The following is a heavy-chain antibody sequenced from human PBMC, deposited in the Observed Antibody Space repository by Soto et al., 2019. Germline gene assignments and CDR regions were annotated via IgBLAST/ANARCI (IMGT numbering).Heavy chain of an antibody. D-gene: IGHD3-10*01. V-gene: IGHV4-30-4*01. CDR3: ARVLYYGAGTSDL. CDR2: IYYSGSA. CDR1: GGSIISGDYY. Sequence: TSETLSLTCTVSGGSIISGDYYWSWIREPPGKGLEWIGYIYYSGSAYPNPSLKSRVTISVDTSKNQFSLKLSSVTAADTAVYYCARVLYYGAGTSDLWGQGTLVTVSS. J-gene: IGHJ5*02.